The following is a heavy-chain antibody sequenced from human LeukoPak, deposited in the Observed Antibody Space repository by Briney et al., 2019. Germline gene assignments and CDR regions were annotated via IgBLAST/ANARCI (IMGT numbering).Heavy chain of an antibody. J-gene: IGHJ4*02. CDR2: INPSGGST. CDR3: ARARETYYYDSSAHFDY. Sequence: GASVKVSCKASGYTFTSYYMHWVRQAPGQGLEWMGIINPSGGSTSYAQKFQGRVTMTRDTSTSTVYMELSSLRAEDTAVYYCARARETYYYDSSAHFDYWGQGTLVTVSS. D-gene: IGHD3-22*01. CDR1: GYTFTSYY. V-gene: IGHV1-46*01.